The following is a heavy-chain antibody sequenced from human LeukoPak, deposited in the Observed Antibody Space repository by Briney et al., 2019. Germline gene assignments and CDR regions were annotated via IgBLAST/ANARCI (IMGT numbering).Heavy chain of an antibody. Sequence: PGGSLRLSCAASGFTFSSFAMSWVRQAPGKGLEWVSAISGNGGSTYYADSMKGRFTISRDNSKNTLYLQMNSLRAEDTAVYYCAKGDYGFYYHYYMDVWGKGTTVTVSS. D-gene: IGHD4-17*01. V-gene: IGHV3-23*01. CDR2: ISGNGGST. J-gene: IGHJ6*03. CDR1: GFTFSSFA. CDR3: AKGDYGFYYHYYMDV.